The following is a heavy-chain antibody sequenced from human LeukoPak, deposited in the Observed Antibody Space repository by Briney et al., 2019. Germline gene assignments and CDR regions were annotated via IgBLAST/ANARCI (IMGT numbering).Heavy chain of an antibody. J-gene: IGHJ3*02. D-gene: IGHD3-22*01. Sequence: ASVKVSCKASGYTFTNYDVNWERQATGQGLEWMGWMNPKSNNRGYAQKFQGRVTMTRDTSISTAYMELSRLRSDDTAVYYCARETYYYDSSGRGAFDIWGQGTMVTVSS. CDR1: GYTFTNYD. V-gene: IGHV1-8*01. CDR3: ARETYYYDSSGRGAFDI. CDR2: MNPKSNNR.